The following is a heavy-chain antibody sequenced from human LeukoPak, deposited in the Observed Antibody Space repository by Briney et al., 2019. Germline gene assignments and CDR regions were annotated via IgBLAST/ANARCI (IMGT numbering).Heavy chain of an antibody. V-gene: IGHV3-53*01. Sequence: GGSLRLSCAASGFTVSTSYMNWVRQAPGKGLVWVSVNSAGSTYYADSVKGRFTISRDNSKNTLYLQMNSLRAEDTAVYYCARDTVTTFRFRDYYYYGMDVWGQGTTVTVSS. CDR2: NSAGST. CDR1: GFTVSTSY. CDR3: ARDTVTTFRFRDYYYYGMDV. J-gene: IGHJ6*02. D-gene: IGHD4-17*01.